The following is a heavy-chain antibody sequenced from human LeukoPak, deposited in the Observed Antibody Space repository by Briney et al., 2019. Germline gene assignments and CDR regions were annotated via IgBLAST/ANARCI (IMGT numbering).Heavy chain of an antibody. CDR3: AKDYRGSFTD. V-gene: IGHV3-21*01. J-gene: IGHJ4*02. D-gene: IGHD1-26*01. Sequence: GGSLRLSCAASGFTFSSYSMNWVRQAPGKGLEWVSSISSSSSYIYYADSVKGRLTISRDNAKNSLYLQMNSLRAEDTAVYYCAKDYRGSFTDWGQGTLVTVSS. CDR2: ISSSSSYI. CDR1: GFTFSSYS.